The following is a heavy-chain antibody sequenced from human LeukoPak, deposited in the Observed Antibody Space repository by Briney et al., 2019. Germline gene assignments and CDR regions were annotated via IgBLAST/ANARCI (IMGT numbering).Heavy chain of an antibody. D-gene: IGHD5-18*01. CDR1: GFTFSNYE. J-gene: IGHJ4*02. V-gene: IGHV3-48*03. Sequence: GGSLRLSCAASGFTFSNYEFNWVRQAPGKGLEWVSYISSSGRNVYYADSVKGRLTISRDNAKNSLYLQMNSLRAEDTAVYYCARDLVQLWSKDYWGQGTLVTVSS. CDR2: ISSSGRNV. CDR3: ARDLVQLWSKDY.